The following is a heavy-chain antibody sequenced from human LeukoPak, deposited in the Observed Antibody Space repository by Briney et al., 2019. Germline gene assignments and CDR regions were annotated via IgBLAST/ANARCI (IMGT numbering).Heavy chain of an antibody. CDR1: GGSISSSRYY. CDR3: ARIHYGDLPYDY. CDR2: IYYSGST. V-gene: IGHV4-39*01. J-gene: IGHJ4*02. Sequence: SETLSLTCTVSGGSISSSRYYWGWIRQPPGKGLEWIGSIYYSGSTYYNPSLKSRVTISVDTSKNQFSLKLSSVTAADTAVYYCARIHYGDLPYDYWGQGTLVTVSS. D-gene: IGHD4-17*01.